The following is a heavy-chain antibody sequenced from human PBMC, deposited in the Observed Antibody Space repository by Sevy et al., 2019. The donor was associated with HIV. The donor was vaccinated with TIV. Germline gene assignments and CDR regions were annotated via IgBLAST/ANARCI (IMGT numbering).Heavy chain of an antibody. J-gene: IGHJ5*02. CDR1: GGTFSSYA. Sequence: ASVKVSCKASGGTFSSYAISWVRQAPGQGLEWMGGIIPILGIANYAQKFQGRVTITADKSTSTAYMELSSLRSEDTAVDYCARGEGIAARRGRNWFDPWGQGTLVTVSS. V-gene: IGHV1-69*10. CDR3: ARGEGIAARRGRNWFDP. D-gene: IGHD6-6*01. CDR2: IIPILGIA.